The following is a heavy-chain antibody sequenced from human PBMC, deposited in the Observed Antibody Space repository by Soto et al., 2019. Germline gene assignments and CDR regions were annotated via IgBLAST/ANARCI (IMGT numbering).Heavy chain of an antibody. V-gene: IGHV1-69*13. CDR2: IIPTFGRT. Sequence: GASVKVSCKASGFSFSDYFMHWVRQAPGKGLEWMGKIIPTFGRTNYAQKFQGRLTISADDSTSTAYMELTSLESDDTAVYYCARDPLSSFAMDVWGQGTTVTVSS. CDR1: GFSFSDYF. D-gene: IGHD3-10*02. J-gene: IGHJ6*02. CDR3: ARDPLSSFAMDV.